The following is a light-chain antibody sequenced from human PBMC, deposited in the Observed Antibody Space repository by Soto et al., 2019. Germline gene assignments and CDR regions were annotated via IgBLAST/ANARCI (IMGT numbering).Light chain of an antibody. CDR2: DAS. CDR3: QQYNSYSRT. J-gene: IGKJ1*01. V-gene: IGKV1-5*01. Sequence: DIQMTQSPSTLSASVGDRVTITCRASQSISSWLAWYQQKPGKALKLLILDASSLESGVPSRFSGSGSGTEFTLTISSLQPDDFATYYCQQYNSYSRTFGQGTKVEIK. CDR1: QSISSW.